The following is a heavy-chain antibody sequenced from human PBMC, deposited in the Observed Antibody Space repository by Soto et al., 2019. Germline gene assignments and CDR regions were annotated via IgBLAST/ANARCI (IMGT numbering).Heavy chain of an antibody. CDR1: GGTFSIYA. CDR3: ARQSLRHRSMDV. CDR2: IIPIFGTA. J-gene: IGHJ6*02. Sequence: GASVKVSCKASGGTFSIYAISWVRQAPGLGLEWMGGIIPIFGTANYAQKFQGRVTITADESTSTAYMELSSLRSEDTAVYYCARQSLRHRSMDVWGQGTTVTVSS. V-gene: IGHV1-69*13.